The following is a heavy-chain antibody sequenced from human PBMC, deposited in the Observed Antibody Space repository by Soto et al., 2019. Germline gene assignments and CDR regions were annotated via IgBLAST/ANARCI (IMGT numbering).Heavy chain of an antibody. J-gene: IGHJ3*01. CDR1: GFTFSDYY. CDR3: ARNPYSSDSSGIPGAFDL. D-gene: IGHD3-22*01. CDR2: SSNTNLYR. V-gene: IGHV3-11*06. Sequence: VGSLRLSGAVSGFTFSDYYMSWIRQAPGKGLEWVSYSSNTNLYRNYVGSVKGRFTISRDNAKNSLYLQMNSLRGEDTAIYYCARNPYSSDSSGIPGAFDLWGQGTVVTLS.